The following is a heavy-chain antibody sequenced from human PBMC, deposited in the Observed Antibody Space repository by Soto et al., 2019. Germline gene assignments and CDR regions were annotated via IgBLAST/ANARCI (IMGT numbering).Heavy chain of an antibody. D-gene: IGHD3-10*01. V-gene: IGHV4-59*02. CDR1: GDSVTSHY. CDR2: MHYTGFS. J-gene: IGHJ6*02. Sequence: SETLSLTCSFSGDSVTSHYLTWIRQSPEKGLEWIGYMHYTGFSHYNPSLKSRLTISVDTSKNQFTLQLTSVTAADTAVHYCARAYGSGSYPLGERVRLLTGMDVWGQGTTVTVSS. CDR3: ARAYGSGSYPLGERVRLLTGMDV.